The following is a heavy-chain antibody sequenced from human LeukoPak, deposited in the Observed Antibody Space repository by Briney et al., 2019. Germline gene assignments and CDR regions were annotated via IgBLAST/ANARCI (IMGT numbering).Heavy chain of an antibody. Sequence: SETLSLTCAVSGFSITTGYFWGWIRQPPGKGLDWIGGIYHTGETHYNPSLKSRVTISVDTSKNEFSLKVNSVTAADTAVYYCARGEGSSSWSPIDYWGQGTLVTVSS. CDR3: ARGEGSSSWSPIDY. CDR1: GFSITTGYF. D-gene: IGHD6-13*01. CDR2: IYHTGET. J-gene: IGHJ4*02. V-gene: IGHV4-38-2*01.